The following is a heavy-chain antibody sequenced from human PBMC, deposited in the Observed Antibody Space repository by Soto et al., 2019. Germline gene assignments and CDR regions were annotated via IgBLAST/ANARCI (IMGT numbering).Heavy chain of an antibody. V-gene: IGHV1-69*13. CDR2: IIPIFGTA. Sequence: SVKVSCKASGGTFSSYAISWVRQAPGQGLEWMGGIIPIFGTANYAQKFQGRVTITADESTSTAYMELSSLRSEDTAVYYCATESKSRELLIRPHFDSWGRGTLVTVSS. J-gene: IGHJ4*02. D-gene: IGHD3-10*01. CDR1: GGTFSSYA. CDR3: ATESKSRELLIRPHFDS.